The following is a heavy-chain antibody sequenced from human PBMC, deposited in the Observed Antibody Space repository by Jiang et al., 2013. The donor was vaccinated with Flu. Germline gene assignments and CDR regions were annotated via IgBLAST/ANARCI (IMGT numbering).Heavy chain of an antibody. CDR3: ARMGDNPGYPAYYFDY. CDR1: GFSLSSSGMS. D-gene: IGHD3-9*01. J-gene: IGHJ4*02. Sequence: KPTQTLTLTCALSGFSLSSSGMSVSWIRQPPGQALEWLARIDWDDDKYYSTSLKTRLTISKDTSDNHVVLTMTNMDPVDTATYYCARMGDNPGYPAYYFDYWGQGTLVTVSS. V-gene: IGHV2-70*11. CDR2: IDWDDDK.